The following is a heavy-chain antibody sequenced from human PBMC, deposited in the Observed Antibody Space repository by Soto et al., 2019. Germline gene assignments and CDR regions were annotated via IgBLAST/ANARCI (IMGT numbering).Heavy chain of an antibody. D-gene: IGHD3-10*01. Sequence: QVQLVESGGGVVQPGRSLRLSCAASGFTFSDYAMHWVRQPPGKGLEWVAAIPYDGSNKHYADSVKGRFTISRDNSKNTLYLQMNSLRAEDTAVYYGAKRVGGDGWAPGYWGQGTLVTVSS. V-gene: IGHV3-30*18. J-gene: IGHJ4*02. CDR3: AKRVGGDGWAPGY. CDR2: IPYDGSNK. CDR1: GFTFSDYA.